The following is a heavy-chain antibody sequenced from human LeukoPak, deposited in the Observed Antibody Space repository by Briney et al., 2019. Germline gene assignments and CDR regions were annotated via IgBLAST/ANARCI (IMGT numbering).Heavy chain of an antibody. Sequence: GGSLRLSCAASGFTFSSYWMSWVRQAPRKGLEWVANIKHDGSEKYYVDSVKGRFTISRDNAKNSLYLQMNSLRAEDTAVYYCARYRFYDILTGYLHWGQGTLVTVSS. D-gene: IGHD3-9*01. CDR3: ARYRFYDILTGYLH. J-gene: IGHJ4*02. V-gene: IGHV3-7*01. CDR1: GFTFSSYW. CDR2: IKHDGSEK.